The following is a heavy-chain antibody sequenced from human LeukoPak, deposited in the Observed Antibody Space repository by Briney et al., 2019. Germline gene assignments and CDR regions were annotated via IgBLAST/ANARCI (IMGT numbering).Heavy chain of an antibody. D-gene: IGHD1-26*01. CDR2: IYYSGTT. V-gene: IGHV4-4*02. J-gene: IGHJ5*02. Sequence: SETLSLTCAVSGSSINSYNWWSWVRPPPGMPLEWIGEIYYSGTTNYSPSLKSRVTMSVDKSNNQFSLKLTSVTAADTAVYYCARNPSGSSSRWFDPWGQGTLVTVSS. CDR1: GSSINSYNW. CDR3: ARNPSGSSSRWFDP.